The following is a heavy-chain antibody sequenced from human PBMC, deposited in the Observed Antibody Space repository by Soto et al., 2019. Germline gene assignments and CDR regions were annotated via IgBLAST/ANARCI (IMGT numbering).Heavy chain of an antibody. CDR3: AREGGSSPYYPLELDS. CDR1: GYIFNHYG. Sequence: QVQLVQSGAEVKRPGASVKVSCRASGYIFNHYGINWVRQAPGQGLEWVGWIAPFNGKTNSIQKLQDRISMTIDTSARTAYLEGRSLTSADTGVYFCAREGGSSPYYPLELDSWGQGTLVTVSS. V-gene: IGHV1-18*04. D-gene: IGHD2-2*01. CDR2: IAPFNGKT. J-gene: IGHJ4*02.